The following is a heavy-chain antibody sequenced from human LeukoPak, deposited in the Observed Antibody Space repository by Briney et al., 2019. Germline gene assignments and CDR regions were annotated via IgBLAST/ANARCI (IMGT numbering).Heavy chain of an antibody. CDR1: GGSLSDYY. V-gene: IGHV4-34*01. CDR3: ARGARRYCSSTSCPPPNYYYYYMDV. J-gene: IGHJ6*03. D-gene: IGHD2-2*01. Sequence: PSETLSLTCAVYGGSLSDYYWSWIRQAPGKGLEWIGEIIQSGVTNYNPSLKSRATISIDTSKNQFSLKLSSVTAADTAVYYCARGARRYCSSTSCPPPNYYYYYMDVWGKGTTVTVSS. CDR2: IIQSGVT.